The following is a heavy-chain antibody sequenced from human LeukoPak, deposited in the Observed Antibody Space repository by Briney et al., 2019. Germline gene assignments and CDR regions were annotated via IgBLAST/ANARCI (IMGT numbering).Heavy chain of an antibody. V-gene: IGHV1-18*01. CDR3: AREDRHMNWFDP. J-gene: IGHJ5*02. CDR2: ISAYNGNT. CDR1: GYTFTSYG. Sequence: APVKVSCKASGYTFTSYGISWVRQAPGQGLEWMGWISAYNGNTNYAQKLQGRVTMTTDTSTSTAYMELRSLRSDDTAVYYCAREDRHMNWFDPWGQGTLVTVSS. D-gene: IGHD3-16*02.